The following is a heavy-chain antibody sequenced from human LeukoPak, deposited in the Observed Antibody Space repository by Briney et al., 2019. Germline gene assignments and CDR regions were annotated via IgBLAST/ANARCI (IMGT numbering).Heavy chain of an antibody. D-gene: IGHD5-24*01. J-gene: IGHJ4*02. CDR1: GFTFSSHG. CDR3: AKDDRWLQFCC. Sequence: VGALRVSCAASGFTFSSHGMNWVRQAPGKGLEWVSGIIPSGHTTYYAGSVRGRFTISRDNSRNTLYLQMNSQRAEDTAIYYRAKDDRWLQFCCWGQGTLVTVSA. CDR2: IIPSGHTT. V-gene: IGHV3-23*01.